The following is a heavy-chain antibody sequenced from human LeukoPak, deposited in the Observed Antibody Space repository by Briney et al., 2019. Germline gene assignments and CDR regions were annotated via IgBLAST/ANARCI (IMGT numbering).Heavy chain of an antibody. D-gene: IGHD5-12*01. CDR1: GFTFSSYA. Sequence: GRTLRLSCAASGFTFSSYAMHWVRQAPGKGLEWVALIPYDGSNKYYADSVKGRFTISRDNSKNTLYLQMNSLRAEDTAVYYCAKDHVSGYDSDFDYWGQGTLVTVSS. CDR3: AKDHVSGYDSDFDY. J-gene: IGHJ4*02. CDR2: IPYDGSNK. V-gene: IGHV3-30*04.